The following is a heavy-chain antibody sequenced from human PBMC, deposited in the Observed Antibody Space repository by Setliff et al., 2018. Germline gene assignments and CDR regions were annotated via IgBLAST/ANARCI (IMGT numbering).Heavy chain of an antibody. CDR3: ARDKLRFLENWFDP. V-gene: IGHV3-21*01. J-gene: IGHJ5*02. D-gene: IGHD3-3*01. CDR2: ISSSSSYI. CDR1: GFTFSSYA. Sequence: GGSLRLSCVASGFTFSSYAMSWVRQAPGKGLEWVSAISSSSSYIYYADSVKGRFTISRDNAKNSLYLQMNSLRAEDTAVYYCARDKLRFLENWFDPWGQGTLVTVSS.